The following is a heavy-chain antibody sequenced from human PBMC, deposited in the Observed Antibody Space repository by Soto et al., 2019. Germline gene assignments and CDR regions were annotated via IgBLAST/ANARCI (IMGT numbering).Heavy chain of an antibody. Sequence: EVPLVESGGSLVQPGGSLRLSCAASGFEFNIHWMYWVRQGPGKGLEWVSHINADGSSTNYADSVKGRFVISRDNAKRRLHLQMNSMRAEDTAVYDCATLHHLQGRASPFDSWGQGTLVTVSS. J-gene: IGHJ4*02. D-gene: IGHD4-4*01. V-gene: IGHV3-74*01. CDR3: ATLHHLQGRASPFDS. CDR1: GFEFNIHW. CDR2: INADGSST.